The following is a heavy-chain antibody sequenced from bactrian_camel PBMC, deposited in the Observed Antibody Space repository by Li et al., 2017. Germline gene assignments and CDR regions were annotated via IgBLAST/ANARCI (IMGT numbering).Heavy chain of an antibody. J-gene: IGHJ4*01. CDR3: ARGGSYYEYST. CDR1: GFAFSSYY. V-gene: IGHV3S1*01. Sequence: HVQLVESGGGSVQAGGSLRLSCATSGFAFSSYYMAWFRQAPGKVRVGVALFVGFDTAFSADSVKGRFTISRDNDKNTLYLQVNILDTVDTAMYYCARGGSYYEYSTGARGPRSPSP. CDR2: FVGFDTA. D-gene: IGHD2*01.